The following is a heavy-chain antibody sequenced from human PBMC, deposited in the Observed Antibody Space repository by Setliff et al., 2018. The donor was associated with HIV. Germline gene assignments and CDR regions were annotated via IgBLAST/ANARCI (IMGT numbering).Heavy chain of an antibody. CDR1: GGSFSGYY. D-gene: IGHD6-19*01. CDR3: AHNHLAVAGSHYFDY. CDR2: INHRGIA. J-gene: IGHJ4*02. Sequence: ASETLSLTCAVYGGSFSGYYWTWIRQSPSGLEWIGEINHRGIANSSPSLKSRVTISIDTSKNQFSLRLTSVTAADTALYYCAHNHLAVAGSHYFDYWGQGTLVTVSS. V-gene: IGHV4-34*01.